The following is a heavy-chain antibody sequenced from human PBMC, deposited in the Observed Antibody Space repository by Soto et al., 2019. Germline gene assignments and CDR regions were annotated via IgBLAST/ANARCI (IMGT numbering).Heavy chain of an antibody. Sequence: QVQLQESGPGLVKPSETLSLTCTVSGGSISSYYWSWIRQPPGKGLEWIGYIYYSGSTNYNPSLKSRVTRSVDTSKNQFSLKLSSVTAADTAVYYCAGWITFGGVIVSDYWGQGTLVTVSS. CDR3: AGWITFGGVIVSDY. D-gene: IGHD3-16*02. J-gene: IGHJ4*02. CDR1: GGSISSYY. CDR2: IYYSGST. V-gene: IGHV4-59*01.